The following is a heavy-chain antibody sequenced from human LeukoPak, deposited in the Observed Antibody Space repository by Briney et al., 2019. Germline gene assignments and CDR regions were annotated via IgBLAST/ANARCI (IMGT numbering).Heavy chain of an antibody. CDR3: AKDYPSAAGSSPFEY. J-gene: IGHJ4*02. V-gene: IGHV3-30*02. D-gene: IGHD2-2*01. Sequence: PGGSLRLSCAASGFTFSTSGMHWVRQAPGKGLEWVAFIRYDGSNIHYPDSVKGRFSISRDNFKNTLYLQMNSLRAEDTAIYYCAKDYPSAAGSSPFEYWGQGTLVTVSS. CDR1: GFTFSTSG. CDR2: IRYDGSNI.